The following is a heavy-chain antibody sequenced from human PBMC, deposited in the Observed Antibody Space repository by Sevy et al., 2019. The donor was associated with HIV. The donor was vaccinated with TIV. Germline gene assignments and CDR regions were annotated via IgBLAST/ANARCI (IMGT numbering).Heavy chain of an antibody. J-gene: IGHJ4*02. CDR3: TRSIDY. CDR1: GFSFSSYW. V-gene: IGHV3-7*01. CDR2: VNLDGSEK. Sequence: GGSLRLSCAASGFSFSSYWMTWFRQAPGKELEWVANVNLDGSEKYYVDSVKGRFTISRDNARNSLYLQMNSLRAEDSASSYCTRSIDYWGQGTLVTDSS.